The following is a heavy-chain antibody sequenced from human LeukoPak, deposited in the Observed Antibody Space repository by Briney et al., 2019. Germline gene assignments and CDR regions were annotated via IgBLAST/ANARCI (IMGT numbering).Heavy chain of an antibody. J-gene: IGHJ4*02. CDR1: GFTFSNYG. V-gene: IGHV3-30*18. CDR3: AKDDGDYGFDF. D-gene: IGHD4-17*01. Sequence: PGGSLRLSCAASGFTFSNYGMHWVRQAPGKGLEWVAIISYDGSNKYYADSVKGRFTISRDNSKTTLYLQMNSLKAEDTAVYYCAKDDGDYGFDFWGQGTLVTVSS. CDR2: ISYDGSNK.